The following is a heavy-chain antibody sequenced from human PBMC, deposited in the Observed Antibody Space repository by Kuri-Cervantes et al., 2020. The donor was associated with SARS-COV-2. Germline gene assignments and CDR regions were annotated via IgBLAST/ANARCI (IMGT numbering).Heavy chain of an antibody. CDR2: ISSSGSTI. Sequence: GESLKVSCAASGFTFSSYELNWVRQAPWKGLEWVSYISSSGSTIYYADSVKGRFTISSDNAKNSLYLQMNSLRAEDTAVYYCARGSSSWYALTIYYYYGIDVWGQGTTVTVSS. J-gene: IGHJ6*02. D-gene: IGHD6-13*01. CDR1: GFTFSSYE. CDR3: ARGSSSWYALTIYYYYGIDV. V-gene: IGHV3-48*03.